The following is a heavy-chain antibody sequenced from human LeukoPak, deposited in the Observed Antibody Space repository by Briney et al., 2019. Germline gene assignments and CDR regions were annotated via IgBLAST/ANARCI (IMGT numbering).Heavy chain of an antibody. D-gene: IGHD3-16*01. CDR2: ISYDGSNK. CDR1: GFTFSSYA. CDR3: ARGKGEYFDY. Sequence: QAGGSLRLSCAAPGFTFSSYAMHWVRQAPGKGLEWVAVISYDGSNKYYADSVKGRFTISRDNSKNTLYLQMNSLRAEDTAVYYCARGKGEYFDYWGQGTLVTVSS. V-gene: IGHV3-30*04. J-gene: IGHJ4*02.